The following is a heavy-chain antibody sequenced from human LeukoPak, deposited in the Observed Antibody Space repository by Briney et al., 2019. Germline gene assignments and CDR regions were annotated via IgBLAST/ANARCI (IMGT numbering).Heavy chain of an antibody. CDR2: ITSSGTYI. CDR3: ARDPYSGSYGDYYYYYMDV. CDR1: GLDFNNYN. D-gene: IGHD1-26*01. Sequence: PGGSLRLSCAASGLDFNNYNMNWVRQAPGKGLEWVTSITSSGTYIYYADSVKGRFTISRDNAKNSLYLQMNSLRPEDTAVYYCARDPYSGSYGDYYYYYMDVWGKGTTVTISS. V-gene: IGHV3-21*01. J-gene: IGHJ6*03.